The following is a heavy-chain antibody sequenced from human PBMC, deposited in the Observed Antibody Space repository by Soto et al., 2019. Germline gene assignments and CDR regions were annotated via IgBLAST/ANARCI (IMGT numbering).Heavy chain of an antibody. D-gene: IGHD2-2*01. J-gene: IGHJ5*02. V-gene: IGHV3-64*01. CDR3: ARALRYCSSTSCYQWFDP. CDR2: ISSNGGST. CDR1: GFTFSSYA. Sequence: PGGSLRLSCAASGFTFSSYAMHWVRQAPGKGLEYVSAISSNGGSTYYANSVKGRFTISRDNSKNTLYLQMGSLRAEDMAVYYCARALRYCSSTSCYQWFDPWGQGTLVTVSS.